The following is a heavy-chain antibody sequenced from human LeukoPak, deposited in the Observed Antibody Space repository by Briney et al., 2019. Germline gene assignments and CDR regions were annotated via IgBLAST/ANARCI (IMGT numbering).Heavy chain of an antibody. Sequence: SETLSLTCAVYGGSFSGYYWSWIRQPPGKGLEWIGRTYTSGTITYNPSLKSRVTVLVDTSKNQFSLKLSSVTAADTAVYYCARDSGTTGEVKFDPWGQGTLVTVSS. V-gene: IGHV4-59*10. D-gene: IGHD3-10*01. CDR2: TYTSGTI. CDR3: ARDSGTTGEVKFDP. J-gene: IGHJ5*02. CDR1: GGSFSGYY.